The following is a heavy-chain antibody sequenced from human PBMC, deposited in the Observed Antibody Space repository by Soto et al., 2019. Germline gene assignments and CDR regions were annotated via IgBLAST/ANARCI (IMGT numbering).Heavy chain of an antibody. CDR2: ISYDGSNK. J-gene: IGHJ4*02. D-gene: IGHD6-19*01. CDR1: GLTFSTYA. CDR3: ARDKSPYSSGWHNRHFDY. Sequence: QVQLVESEGGVVQPGRSLRLSCAASGLTFSTYAMHWVRQAPGKGLEWVAVISYDGSNKYYADSVKGRFTISRDNSKNTLYLQMNSLRAEDTAVYYCARDKSPYSSGWHNRHFDYWGQGTLVTVSS. V-gene: IGHV3-30-3*01.